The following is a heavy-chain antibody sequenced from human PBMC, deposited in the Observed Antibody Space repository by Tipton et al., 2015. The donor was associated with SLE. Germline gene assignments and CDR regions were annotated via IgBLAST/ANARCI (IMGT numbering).Heavy chain of an antibody. Sequence: SLRLSCTASGFTFGDYAMSWVRQAPGKGLEWVAVISYDGSNKYYADSVKGRFTISRDNSKNTLYLQMNSLRAEDTAVYYCARASGDVEIATIVYWGQGTLVTVSS. CDR1: GFTFGDYA. V-gene: IGHV3-30*04. CDR3: ARASGDVEIATIVY. J-gene: IGHJ4*02. CDR2: ISYDGSNK. D-gene: IGHD5-24*01.